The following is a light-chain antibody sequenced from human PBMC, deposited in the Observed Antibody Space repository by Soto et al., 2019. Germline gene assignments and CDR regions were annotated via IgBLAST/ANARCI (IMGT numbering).Light chain of an antibody. CDR3: QQLNTYPIT. Sequence: DIQLTQSPSFLSASVGDRVTITCRASQGISSYLAWYQQKPGKAPKVLIYGASTLHSGVPSRFSGSGSGTEFTLTTSSLQPEDFATYYCQQLNTYPITFGQGTRLEIK. CDR1: QGISSY. CDR2: GAS. J-gene: IGKJ5*01. V-gene: IGKV1-9*01.